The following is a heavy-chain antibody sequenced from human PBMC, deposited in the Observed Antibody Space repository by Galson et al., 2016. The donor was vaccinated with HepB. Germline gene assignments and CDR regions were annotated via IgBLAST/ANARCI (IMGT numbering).Heavy chain of an antibody. CDR1: GASISDTEYY. V-gene: IGHV4-39*01. CDR2: MYHTEDT. CDR3: ATGIVVAGKMYYYYMDV. D-gene: IGHD6-19*01. Sequence: SETLSLTCTVSGASISDTEYYWGWIRQPPGRGLEWIGSMYHTEDTYYNPSLKSRVTISVDTSKNQFSLRLNSVTAADTGVYYCATGIVVAGKMYYYYMDVWGQGSLVTVSS. J-gene: IGHJ6*03.